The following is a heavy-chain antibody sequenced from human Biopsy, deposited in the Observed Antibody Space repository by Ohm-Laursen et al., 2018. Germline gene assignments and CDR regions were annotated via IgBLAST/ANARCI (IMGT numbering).Heavy chain of an antibody. J-gene: IGHJ4*02. CDR2: FAPENGKT. CDR3: AADINVWNVNY. Sequence: ASVKVSCKVSGYTLTELSMHWARQAPGKGLEWMGGFAPENGKTVYAQNFQARVSMTEDTSTDTAYMELRSLRSEDTAVYYCAADINVWNVNYWGQGTQVTVSS. CDR1: GYTLTELS. D-gene: IGHD1-1*01. V-gene: IGHV1-24*01.